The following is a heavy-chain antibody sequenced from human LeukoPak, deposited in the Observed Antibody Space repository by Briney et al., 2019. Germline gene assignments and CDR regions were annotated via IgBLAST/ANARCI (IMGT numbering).Heavy chain of an antibody. CDR3: ARTPYYYDSSGYYSFYFDY. D-gene: IGHD3-22*01. V-gene: IGHV4-39*07. CDR1: GGSISSSSYY. CDR2: IYYSGST. Sequence: SETLSLTCTVSGGSISSSSYYWGWIRQPPGKGLEWIGSIYYSGSTYYNQSLKSRFTISVDTSKNQFSLKLSSVTAADTVVYYCARTPYYYDSSGYYSFYFDYWGQGTLVTVSS. J-gene: IGHJ4*02.